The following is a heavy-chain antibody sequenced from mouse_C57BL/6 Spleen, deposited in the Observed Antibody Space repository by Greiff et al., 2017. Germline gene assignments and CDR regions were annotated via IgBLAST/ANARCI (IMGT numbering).Heavy chain of an antibody. V-gene: IGHV1-54*01. CDR1: GYAFTNYL. J-gene: IGHJ2*01. CDR3: ARGYVSFDY. CDR2: INPGGGGT. D-gene: IGHD1-2*01. Sequence: QVQLQQSGAELVRPGTSVKVSCKASGYAFTNYLIEWVKQRPGQGLEWIGVINPGGGGTNYNEKFKGKATLTADKSSSTAYMQLSSLTSEDSAVYFCARGYVSFDYWGQGTTLTVSA.